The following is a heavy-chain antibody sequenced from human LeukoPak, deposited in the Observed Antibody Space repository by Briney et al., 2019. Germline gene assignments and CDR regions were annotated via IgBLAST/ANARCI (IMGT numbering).Heavy chain of an antibody. D-gene: IGHD1-26*01. J-gene: IGHJ6*02. CDR3: AKGPSDLYYYYGMDV. CDR2: ISYDGSNK. Sequence: GGSLRLSCAASGFTFSSYGMHWVHQAPGKGLEWVAVISYDGSNKYYADSVKGRFTISRDNSKNTLYLQMNSLRAEDTAVYYCAKGPSDLYYYYGMDVWGQGTTVTVSS. V-gene: IGHV3-30*18. CDR1: GFTFSSYG.